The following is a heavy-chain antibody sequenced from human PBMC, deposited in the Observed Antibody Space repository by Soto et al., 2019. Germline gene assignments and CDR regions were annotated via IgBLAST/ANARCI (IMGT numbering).Heavy chain of an antibody. CDR1: GGSISRGGYY. V-gene: IGHV4-39*07. Sequence: SETLSLTCTVSGGSISRGGYYWTWIRQPPGTGLEWIGEINHSGSTNYNPSLKSRVTTSVDTSKNQFSLKLTSVTAADTAVYYCARDKITGLFDYWGQGTLVTVSS. J-gene: IGHJ4*02. CDR2: INHSGST. D-gene: IGHD2-8*02. CDR3: ARDKITGLFDY.